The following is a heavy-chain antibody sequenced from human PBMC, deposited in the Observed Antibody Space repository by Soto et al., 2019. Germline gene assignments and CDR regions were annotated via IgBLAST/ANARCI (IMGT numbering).Heavy chain of an antibody. J-gene: IGHJ6*02. CDR3: ARFTMVRGVYYYYGMDV. CDR2: IYYSGST. V-gene: IGHV4-61*01. Sequence: SETLSLTCTVSGGSVSSGSYYWSWIRQPPGNGLEWIGYIYYSGSTNYNPSLKSRVTISVDTSKNQFSLKLSSVTAADTAVYYCARFTMVRGVYYYYGMDVWGQGTTVTVSS. D-gene: IGHD3-10*01. CDR1: GGSVSSGSYY.